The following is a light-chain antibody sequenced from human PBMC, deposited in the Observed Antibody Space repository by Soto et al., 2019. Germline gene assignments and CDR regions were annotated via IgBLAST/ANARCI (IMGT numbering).Light chain of an antibody. J-gene: IGLJ3*02. CDR3: ASYTISHTRV. CDR1: NNDIGAYNY. Sequence: QSALTQPASVSGSPGQSITISCTGSNNDIGAYNYVSWYQHHPGKAPKLIIYEVNYQPSGVSHRFSGSKSGTTPSLTISGLQADDEADYYCASYTISHTRVFGGGTKLTVL. V-gene: IGLV2-14*01. CDR2: EVN.